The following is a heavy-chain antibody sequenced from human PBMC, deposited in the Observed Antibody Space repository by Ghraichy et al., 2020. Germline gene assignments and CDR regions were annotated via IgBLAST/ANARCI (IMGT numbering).Heavy chain of an antibody. CDR1: GYTFTGYY. CDR2: INPNSGGT. J-gene: IGHJ4*02. V-gene: IGHV1-2*02. D-gene: IGHD1-26*01. Sequence: ASVKVSCKASGYTFTGYYMHWVRQAPGQGLEWMGWINPNSGGTNYAQKFQGRVTMTRDTSISTAYMELSRLRSDDTAVYYCARARVGATSYFDYWGQGTLVTVSS. CDR3: ARARVGATSYFDY.